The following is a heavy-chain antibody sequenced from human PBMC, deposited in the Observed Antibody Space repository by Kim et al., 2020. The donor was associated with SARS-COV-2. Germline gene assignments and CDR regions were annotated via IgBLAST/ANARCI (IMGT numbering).Heavy chain of an antibody. CDR1: GFTFSSYA. Sequence: GGSLRLSCAASGFTFSSYAMHWVRQAPGKGLEWVAVISYDGSNKYYADSVKGRFTISRDNSKNTLYLQMNSLRAEDTAVYYCARGGYSSSWYDFGAFDIWGQGTMVTVSS. CDR2: ISYDGSNK. V-gene: IGHV3-30-3*01. D-gene: IGHD6-13*01. CDR3: ARGGYSSSWYDFGAFDI. J-gene: IGHJ3*02.